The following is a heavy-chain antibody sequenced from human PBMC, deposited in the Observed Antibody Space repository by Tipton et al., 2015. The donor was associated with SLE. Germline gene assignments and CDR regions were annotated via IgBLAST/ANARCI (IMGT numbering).Heavy chain of an antibody. CDR2: IYHSGST. V-gene: IGHV4-59*08. Sequence: TLSLTCTVSGGSISSHYWSWIRQPPGKGLEWIGSIYHSGSTYYNPSLKSRVTISVDTSKNQFSLKLSSVTAADTAVYYCARRQELLLAFDIWGQGTMVTVSS. CDR1: GGSISSHY. CDR3: ARRQELLLAFDI. J-gene: IGHJ3*02. D-gene: IGHD1-26*01.